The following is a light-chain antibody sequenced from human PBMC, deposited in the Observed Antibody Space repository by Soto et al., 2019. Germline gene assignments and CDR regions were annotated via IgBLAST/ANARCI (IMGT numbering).Light chain of an antibody. Sequence: QSVLTQPASVSGSPGQSITISCTGTSSDVGAYNRVSWSQQHPGKVPKLIIYEVSKRPSGVSNRFSGSRSGNTASLTISGLQPEDEADYYCSSFTYSSTWVFGGGTKLTVL. CDR1: SSDVGAYNR. V-gene: IGLV2-14*01. J-gene: IGLJ3*02. CDR3: SSFTYSSTWV. CDR2: EVS.